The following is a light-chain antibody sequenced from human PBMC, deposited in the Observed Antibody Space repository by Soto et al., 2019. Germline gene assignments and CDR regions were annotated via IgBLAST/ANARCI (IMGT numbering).Light chain of an antibody. Sequence: IQMTQSPSTLSASVGDRVTITCRASQSIRTSLAWYQQKPGKAPNLLMYEASILESGVPSRFSGSASATEFTLTISSLQPDDFAAYYCQQYDIYPWTFGHGTKVEIK. J-gene: IGKJ1*01. V-gene: IGKV1-5*03. CDR1: QSIRTS. CDR3: QQYDIYPWT. CDR2: EAS.